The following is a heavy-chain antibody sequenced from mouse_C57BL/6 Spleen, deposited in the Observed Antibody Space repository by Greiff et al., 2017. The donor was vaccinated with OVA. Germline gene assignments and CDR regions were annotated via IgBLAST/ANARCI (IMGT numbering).Heavy chain of an antibody. CDR2: ISYDGSN. D-gene: IGHD2-3*01. V-gene: IGHV3-6*01. J-gene: IGHJ2*01. Sequence: EVKLMESGPGLVKPSQSLSLTCSVTGYSITSGYYWNWIRQFPGNKLEWMGYISYDGSNNYNPSLKNRISITRDTSKNQFFLKLNSVTTEDTATYYCARRDGYYGFDYWGQGTTLTVSS. CDR3: ARRDGYYGFDY. CDR1: GYSITSGYY.